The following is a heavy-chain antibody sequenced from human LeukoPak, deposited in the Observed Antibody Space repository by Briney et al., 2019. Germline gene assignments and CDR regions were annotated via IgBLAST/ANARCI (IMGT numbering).Heavy chain of an antibody. CDR2: TYFRSKWYN. J-gene: IGHJ4*02. D-gene: IGHD2/OR15-2a*01. Sequence: SQTLSLTCAISGDTVSSNSAAWNWIRQSPSRGLEWLGRTYFRSKWYNDYAESVMGRISINPDTSKNQFSLQLNSVNPEDTAVYYCANFYLDNWSQGSLVTVSS. V-gene: IGHV6-1*01. CDR1: GDTVSSNSAA. CDR3: ANFYLDN.